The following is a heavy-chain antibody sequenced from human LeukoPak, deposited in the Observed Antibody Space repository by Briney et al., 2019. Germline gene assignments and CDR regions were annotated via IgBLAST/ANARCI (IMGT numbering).Heavy chain of an antibody. CDR1: GFTFSNSA. V-gene: IGHV3-23*01. CDR3: AKGIYSSGWSYFDY. Sequence: GGSLRLSCAASGFTFSNSAMSWVRQAPGKGLEWVSTLSGSGITTYYADFVKGRFTISRDNSKNTLYLQRNSLRAEDTAVYYCAKGIYSSGWSYFDYWGHGTLVTVSS. D-gene: IGHD6-19*01. J-gene: IGHJ4*01. CDR2: LSGSGITT.